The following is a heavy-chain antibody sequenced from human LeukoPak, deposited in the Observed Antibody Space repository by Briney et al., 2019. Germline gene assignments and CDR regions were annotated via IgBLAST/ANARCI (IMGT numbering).Heavy chain of an antibody. CDR2: ISGSGGGT. D-gene: IGHD2-2*01. J-gene: IGHJ4*02. Sequence: GGSLRLSCAASGFTFSNYAMSWVRQAPGKGLEWVSGISGSGGGTYYADSVKGRFTISRDNSNNTVYLQMNSLRAEDTAIYYCAKSLRLSGTMSSTTCYVNWGQGTLVTVSS. CDR3: AKSLRLSGTMSSTTCYVN. CDR1: GFTFSNYA. V-gene: IGHV3-23*01.